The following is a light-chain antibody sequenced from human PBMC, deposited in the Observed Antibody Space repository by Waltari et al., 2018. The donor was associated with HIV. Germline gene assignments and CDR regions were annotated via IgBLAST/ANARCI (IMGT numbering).Light chain of an antibody. CDR2: EIT. CDR1: NSDVGGYNY. CDR3: SSYTTTTTVL. V-gene: IGLV2-14*01. J-gene: IGLJ2*01. Sequence: QSALTQPASVSGSPGQSITISCTGTNSDVGGYNYVSWYQQHPGKAPKLLIYEITNRPSGISNRFSGSKSGNTASMTISGLQAEDEADYYCSSYTTTTTVLFGGGTKLTV.